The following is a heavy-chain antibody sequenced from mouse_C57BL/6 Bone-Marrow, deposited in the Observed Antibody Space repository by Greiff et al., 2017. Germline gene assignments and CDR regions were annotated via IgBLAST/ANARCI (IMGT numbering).Heavy chain of an antibody. V-gene: IGHV2-2*01. J-gene: IGHJ1*03. CDR3: ARDYGNSYWYFDV. CDR1: GFSLTSYG. Sequence: VQLQQSGPGLVQPSQSLSITCTASGFSLTSYGVHWVRQSPGKGLEWLGVIGSGGSTDYNAAFISRLSISKDNSKSQVFFKMNSLQADDTAIYYCARDYGNSYWYFDVWGTGTTVTVSA. D-gene: IGHD1-1*01. CDR2: IGSGGST.